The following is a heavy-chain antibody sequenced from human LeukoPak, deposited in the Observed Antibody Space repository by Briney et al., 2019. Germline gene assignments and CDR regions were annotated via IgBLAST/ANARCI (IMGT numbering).Heavy chain of an antibody. V-gene: IGHV4-59*01. D-gene: IGHD2-2*01. CDR3: ARCFSSTSRESDEDAFDI. J-gene: IGHJ3*02. CDR1: GGSISSYY. Sequence: SETLSLTCTVSGGSISSYYWSWIRQPPGKGLEWIGYIYYSGSTNYNPSLKSRVTISVDTSKNQFSLKLSSVTAADTAVYYCARCFSSTSRESDEDAFDIWGQGTMVTVSS. CDR2: IYYSGST.